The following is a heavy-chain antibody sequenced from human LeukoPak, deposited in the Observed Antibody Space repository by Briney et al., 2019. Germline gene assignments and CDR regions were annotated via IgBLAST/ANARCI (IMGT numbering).Heavy chain of an antibody. CDR3: ARAPQLVPTAYYMDV. CDR1: GDSVSGYY. Sequence: SETLSLTCIVSGDSVSGYYWNWIRQPPGKGLEWIGYTHHSGNTLYNPSLKSRVTTSVDTSKNQFSLSLSSVTAADTAVYFCARAPQLVPTAYYMDVWGKGTTVTVSS. D-gene: IGHD2-2*01. J-gene: IGHJ6*03. CDR2: THHSGNT. V-gene: IGHV4-59*02.